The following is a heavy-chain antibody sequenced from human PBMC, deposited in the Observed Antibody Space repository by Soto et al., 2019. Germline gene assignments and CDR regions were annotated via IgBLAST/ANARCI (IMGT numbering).Heavy chain of an antibody. CDR3: ARAVQKEYYYDSSGYRFDY. D-gene: IGHD3-22*01. V-gene: IGHV1-69*06. Sequence: GASVKVSCKASGGTFSSYAISWVRQAPGQGLEWMGGIIPIFGTANYAQKFQGRVTITADKSTSTAYMELSSLRSEDTAVYYCARAVQKEYYYDSSGYRFDYWGQGTLVTVSS. J-gene: IGHJ4*02. CDR1: GGTFSSYA. CDR2: IIPIFGTA.